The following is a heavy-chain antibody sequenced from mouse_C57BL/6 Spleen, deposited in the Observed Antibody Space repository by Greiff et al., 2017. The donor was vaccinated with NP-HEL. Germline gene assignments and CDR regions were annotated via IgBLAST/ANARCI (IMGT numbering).Heavy chain of an antibody. CDR3: ARSDGSSSFDY. Sequence: EVMLVESGGGLVKPGGSLKLSCAASGFTISDYGMHWVRQAPEKGLEWVAYISSGSSTIYYADTVKGRFTISRDNAKNTLFMQMTSLRSEDTAMYYFARSDGSSSFDYWGQGTTLTVAS. D-gene: IGHD1-1*01. V-gene: IGHV5-17*01. CDR2: ISSGSSTI. J-gene: IGHJ2*01. CDR1: GFTISDYG.